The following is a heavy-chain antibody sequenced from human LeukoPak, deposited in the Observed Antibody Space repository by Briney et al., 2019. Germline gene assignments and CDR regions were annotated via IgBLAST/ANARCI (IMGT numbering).Heavy chain of an antibody. D-gene: IGHD3-16*01. V-gene: IGHV3-15*01. CDR3: TTELGFMHR. Sequence: GGSLRLSCAASGFTFSNAWMSWVRQAPGKGLEWVGRIKSKTGGGTTDYAAPVKCRFTMSRDDSKNTLYLQMNSLKTEDTAVYYCTTELGFMHRWGQGTMVTVSS. CDR1: GFTFSNAW. J-gene: IGHJ3*01. CDR2: IKSKTGGGTT.